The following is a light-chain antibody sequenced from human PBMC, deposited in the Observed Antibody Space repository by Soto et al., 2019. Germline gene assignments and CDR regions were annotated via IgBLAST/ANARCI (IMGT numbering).Light chain of an antibody. J-gene: IGKJ4*01. CDR1: QSVNNN. Sequence: EIRATQSPATLSVSPAERATLACRASQSVNNNLAWYQQKPGQAPRLLIYGASTTPTGIPARFGGSGYGTEFTLTISSLQSEDFAIYYCQQYNNWPLLTFGGGTKVEIK. CDR2: GAS. V-gene: IGKV3-15*01. CDR3: QQYNNWPLLT.